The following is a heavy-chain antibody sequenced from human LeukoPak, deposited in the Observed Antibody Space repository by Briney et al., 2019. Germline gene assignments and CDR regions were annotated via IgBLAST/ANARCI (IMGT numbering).Heavy chain of an antibody. CDR3: VRIPNSAHFPNWFDP. CDR1: GFTFSNYN. V-gene: IGHV3-21*01. J-gene: IGHJ5*02. CDR2: ISGKSNNI. Sequence: PGGSLKLSCAASGFTFSNYNMNWVRRAPGKGLEWVSSISGKSNNIYYADSVKGRFTISRDNTKNSLYLQMNSLRAEDTAMYYCVRIPNSAHFPNWFDPWGQGTLVTVSS. D-gene: IGHD2/OR15-2a*01.